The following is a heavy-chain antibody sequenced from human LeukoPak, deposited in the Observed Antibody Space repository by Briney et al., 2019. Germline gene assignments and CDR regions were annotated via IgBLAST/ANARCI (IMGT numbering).Heavy chain of an antibody. CDR3: AKGRCSGGSCYSIPEFDY. J-gene: IGHJ4*02. Sequence: PGRSLRLSCSASGFTFSSYGIHWVRQAPAKGLQGVAFISYDGSNKYYADCVKGRFTISRDNSKTTLYLQMNSLRAEDTAVYYCAKGRCSGGSCYSIPEFDYWGQGTLVTVSS. V-gene: IGHV3-30*18. CDR1: GFTFSSYG. D-gene: IGHD2-15*01. CDR2: ISYDGSNK.